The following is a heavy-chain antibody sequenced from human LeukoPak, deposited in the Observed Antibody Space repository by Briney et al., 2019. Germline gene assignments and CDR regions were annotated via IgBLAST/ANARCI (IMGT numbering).Heavy chain of an antibody. CDR2: INAKSGDT. CDR1: GFTFNDYH. J-gene: IGHJ4*02. V-gene: IGHV1-2*02. CDR3: ARRGDGYNLDY. D-gene: IGHD5-24*01. Sequence: GASVKVSCKASGFTFNDYHIHWVRQAPGQGLEWMGWINAKSGDTKSAQKFQGGVTMTRDTSITTVHMEVTGLRSDDTAAYYCARRGDGYNLDYWGQGTLVTVSS.